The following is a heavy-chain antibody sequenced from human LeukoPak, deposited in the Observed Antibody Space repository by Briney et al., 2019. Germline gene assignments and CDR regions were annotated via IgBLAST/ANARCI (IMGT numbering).Heavy chain of an antibody. CDR2: ISAYNGNT. Sequence: GASVKVSCKASGYTFTSYGISWVRQAPGQGLEWMGWISAYNGNTNYAQKLQGRVTMTTDTSTSTAYMELRSLRSDDTAVYYCARWATISYYYYYMDVRGKGTTVTVSS. D-gene: IGHD5-12*01. J-gene: IGHJ6*03. V-gene: IGHV1-18*01. CDR3: ARWATISYYYYYMDV. CDR1: GYTFTSYG.